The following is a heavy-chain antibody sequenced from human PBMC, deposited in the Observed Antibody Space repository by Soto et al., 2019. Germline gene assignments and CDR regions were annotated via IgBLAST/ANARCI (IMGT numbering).Heavy chain of an antibody. D-gene: IGHD2-2*01. Sequence: ASVKVSCKASGYTITSYYMHWVRQAPGQGLEWMGIINPSSSATRYPQKFQGRVTMTRDVSTSTVYMEMSGLRSEDTAVYYCARGYCSRGNGYRLYYYDMDVWGQGNTVIVS. CDR2: INPSSSAT. V-gene: IGHV1-46*01. J-gene: IGHJ6*02. CDR3: ARGYCSRGNGYRLYYYDMDV. CDR1: GYTITSYY.